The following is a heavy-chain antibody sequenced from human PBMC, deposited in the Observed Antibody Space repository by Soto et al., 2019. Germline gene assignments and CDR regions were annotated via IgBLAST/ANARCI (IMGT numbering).Heavy chain of an antibody. CDR3: AKDTRGGYCSSTSCPESYMDV. J-gene: IGHJ6*03. V-gene: IGHV3-9*01. CDR1: GFTFDDYA. CDR2: ISWNSGSI. Sequence: GGSLRLSCAASGFTFDDYAMHWVRQAPGKGLEWVSGISWNSGSIGYADSVKGRFTISRDNAKNSLYLQMNSLRAEDTALYYCAKDTRGGYCSSTSCPESYMDVWGKGTTVTVSS. D-gene: IGHD2-2*01.